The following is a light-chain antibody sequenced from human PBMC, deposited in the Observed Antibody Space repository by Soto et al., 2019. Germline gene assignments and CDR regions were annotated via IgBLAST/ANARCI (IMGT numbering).Light chain of an antibody. J-gene: IGLJ1*01. Sequence: QSVLTQPASVSGSPGQSITISCTGTSSDVGIYNLVSWYQQHPGKAPKLMICEVSKRPSGVSNRFSGSKSGNTASLTISGLQAEDEADYYCCSYAGSSTVFGTGTKVTVL. CDR3: CSYAGSSTV. V-gene: IGLV2-23*02. CDR2: EVS. CDR1: SSDVGIYNL.